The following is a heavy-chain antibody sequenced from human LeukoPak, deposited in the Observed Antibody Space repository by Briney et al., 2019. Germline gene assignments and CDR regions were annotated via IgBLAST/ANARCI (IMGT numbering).Heavy chain of an antibody. V-gene: IGHV3-48*03. J-gene: IGHJ4*02. CDR2: ISSSGSTI. CDR1: GFTFSSYE. Sequence: GGSLRLPCAASGFTFSSYEMNWVRQAPGKGLEWVSYISSSGSTIYYADSVKGRFTISRDNAKNSLYLQMNSLRAEDTAVYYCAREEADSSGYFDYWGQGTLVTVSS. CDR3: AREEADSSGYFDY. D-gene: IGHD3-22*01.